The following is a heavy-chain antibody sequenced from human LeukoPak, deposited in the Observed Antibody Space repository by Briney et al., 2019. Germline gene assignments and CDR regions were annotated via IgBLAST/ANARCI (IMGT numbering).Heavy chain of an antibody. CDR2: IDSSGGTV. Sequence: GGSLRLSFVASGFTFSSYWMTWVRQAPGKGLNWISYIDSSGGTVYYADSVKGRFTISRDNAKNSLYLQMNSLRAEDTAVYYCAREYSGSFDYWGQGTLVTVSS. CDR1: GFTFSSYW. CDR3: AREYSGSFDY. D-gene: IGHD1-26*01. V-gene: IGHV3-48*04. J-gene: IGHJ4*02.